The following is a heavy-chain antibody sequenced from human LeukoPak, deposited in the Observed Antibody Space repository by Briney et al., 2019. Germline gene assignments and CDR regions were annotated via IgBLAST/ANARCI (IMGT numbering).Heavy chain of an antibody. V-gene: IGHV3-21*01. CDR2: IGPSSGDI. CDR3: ARDRGARGRGLA. Sequence: PGGSLTLSCPASGFMFSNYSLNWVRQAAGRGLEWVSSIGPSSGDISYADSVKGRFTISRDNDKNSLYLQMNSLRAEDTAVYYCARDRGARGRGLAWGQGAQVTVSS. CDR1: GFMFSNYS. D-gene: IGHD3-10*01. J-gene: IGHJ5*02.